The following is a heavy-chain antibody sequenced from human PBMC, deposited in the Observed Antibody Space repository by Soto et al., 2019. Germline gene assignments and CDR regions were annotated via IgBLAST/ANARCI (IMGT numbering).Heavy chain of an antibody. CDR3: ARGVAQWELLGYDY. CDR2: IIPIFGTA. D-gene: IGHD1-26*01. Sequence: GASVKVSCKASGGTFSSYAISWVRQAPGQGLEWMGGIIPIFGTANYAQKFQGRVTITADKSTSTAYMELSSLRSEDTAVYYCARGVAQWELLGYDYWGQGTLVTVSS. V-gene: IGHV1-69*06. CDR1: GGTFSSYA. J-gene: IGHJ4*02.